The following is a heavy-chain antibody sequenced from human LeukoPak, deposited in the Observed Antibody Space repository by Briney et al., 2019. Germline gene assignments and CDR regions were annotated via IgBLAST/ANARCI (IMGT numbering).Heavy chain of an antibody. CDR1: GYTFTDYY. J-gene: IGHJ4*02. CDR2: VDPEDGET. Sequence: ATVKISCKASGYTFTDYYMHWVQQAPGKGLEWMGRVDPEDGETIYAEKFQGRVTITADTSTDTAYMELSSLRSEDTAVYYCATDPTLPYYDSSIGVDYRGQGTLVTVSS. D-gene: IGHD3-22*01. CDR3: ATDPTLPYYDSSIGVDY. V-gene: IGHV1-69-2*01.